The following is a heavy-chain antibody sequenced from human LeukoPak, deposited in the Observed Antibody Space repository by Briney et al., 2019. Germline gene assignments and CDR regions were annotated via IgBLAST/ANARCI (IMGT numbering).Heavy chain of an antibody. CDR2: INQDGSEK. CDR3: ATNGNPGRNWFDP. CDR1: GFTFSSYW. Sequence: GGSLRLSCAASGFTFSSYWMSWVRQAPGKGLEWVANINQDGSEKYYVDSVKGRFTISRDNAKNSLYLQMNSLRAEDTAVYFCATNGNPGRNWFDPWGHGTLVTVSS. D-gene: IGHD1-26*01. J-gene: IGHJ5*02. V-gene: IGHV3-7*01.